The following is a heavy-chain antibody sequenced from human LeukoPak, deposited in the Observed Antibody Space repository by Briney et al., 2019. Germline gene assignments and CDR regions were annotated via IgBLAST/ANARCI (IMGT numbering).Heavy chain of an antibody. CDR3: ARVNDYDGPGFFDY. Sequence: ASVKVSCKASGYTFTSYGIGWVRQAPGQGLEWMGWISAYNGNTNYAQKLRGRVTMTTDTSTSTAYMELRSLRSDDTAVYYCARVNDYDGPGFFDYWGQGTLVTVSS. V-gene: IGHV1-18*01. CDR2: ISAYNGNT. D-gene: IGHD4-17*01. CDR1: GYTFTSYG. J-gene: IGHJ4*02.